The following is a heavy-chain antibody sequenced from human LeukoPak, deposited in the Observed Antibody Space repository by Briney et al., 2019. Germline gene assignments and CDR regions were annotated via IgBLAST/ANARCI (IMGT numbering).Heavy chain of an antibody. CDR1: GYTFTDYY. CDR3: ARDDFGDYVPFDY. CDR2: INPNSGGT. Sequence: ASVKVSCKASGYTFTDYYLHWVRQAPGQGLEWLGWINPNSGGTNYAQKFQGRVTMTRDTSISTAYMELSRLRSDDTAVYYCARDDFGDYVPFDYWGQGTLVTVSS. J-gene: IGHJ4*02. D-gene: IGHD4-17*01. V-gene: IGHV1-2*02.